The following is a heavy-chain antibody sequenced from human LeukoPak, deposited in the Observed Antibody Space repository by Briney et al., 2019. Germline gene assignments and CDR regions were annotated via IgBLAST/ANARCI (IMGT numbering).Heavy chain of an antibody. CDR2: IWYDGSNK. J-gene: IGHJ5*02. CDR1: GFTFSSYC. D-gene: IGHD6-13*01. V-gene: IGHV3-33*03. CDR3: AKDIGQQLVRAMNWFDP. Sequence: PGGSLRLSCAASGFTFSSYCMHWVRQAPGKGLEWVAVIWYDGSNKYYADSVKGRFTISRDNAKNSLYLQMNSLRAEDTALYYCAKDIGQQLVRAMNWFDPWGQGTLVTVSS.